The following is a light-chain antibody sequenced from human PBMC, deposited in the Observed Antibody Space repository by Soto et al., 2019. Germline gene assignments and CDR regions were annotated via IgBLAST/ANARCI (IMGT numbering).Light chain of an antibody. J-gene: IGKJ3*01. CDR3: QKYSSVPV. V-gene: IGKV1-27*01. CDR1: QAIRNF. Sequence: DIQTTQSPTSLSASVGDRVTITCRASQAIRNFVAWYQQKPGKAPKLLIYAASTLQSGVPSRFSGSGSGTDFTLTINSLQPEDVATYSCQKYSSVPVFGPGTKVEIK. CDR2: AAS.